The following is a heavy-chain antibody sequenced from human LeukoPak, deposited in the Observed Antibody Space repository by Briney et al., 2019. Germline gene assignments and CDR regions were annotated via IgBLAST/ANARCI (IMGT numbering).Heavy chain of an antibody. V-gene: IGHV3-23*01. CDR2: ISDSGGIT. Sequence: GGSLRLSCAGYGFSFSSYWMSWVRQAPGKGPEWVSFISDSGGITYYADSVKGRFTISRDNSKNTLYLQMNSLRAEDTAVYYCAKNTQYSGYYDCWGQGTLVAVSS. CDR3: AKNTQYSGYYDC. CDR1: GFSFSSYW. J-gene: IGHJ4*02. D-gene: IGHD6-6*01.